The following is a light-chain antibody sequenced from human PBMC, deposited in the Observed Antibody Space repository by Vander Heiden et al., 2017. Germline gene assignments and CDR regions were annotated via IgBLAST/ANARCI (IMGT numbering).Light chain of an antibody. CDR1: SSNIGSNT. V-gene: IGLV1-44*01. CDR2: RKN. Sequence: QSVLTQPPSASGTPGQRVTISCSGSSSNIGSNTVNWYQQLPGTAHKRLIDRKNQRPSGVPDRFSGSKSGTSASLAISGLQSEDEADYDGAAWDDSMNGDVVFGGGTKLTVL. J-gene: IGLJ2*01. CDR3: AAWDDSMNGDVV.